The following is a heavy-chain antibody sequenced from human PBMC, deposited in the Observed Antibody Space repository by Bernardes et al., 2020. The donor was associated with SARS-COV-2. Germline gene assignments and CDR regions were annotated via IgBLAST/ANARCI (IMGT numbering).Heavy chain of an antibody. D-gene: IGHD2-2*01. V-gene: IGHV3-48*04. J-gene: IGHJ4*02. Sequence: GGSLRLSCAASGFTFSSYSMNWVRQAPGKGLEWVSYISSSSSTIYYADSVKGRFTISRDNAKNSLYLQMNSLRAEDTAVYYCARDHVPEVLVVVPATNLDYWGQGTLVTVSS. CDR1: GFTFSSYS. CDR2: ISSSSSTI. CDR3: ARDHVPEVLVVVPATNLDY.